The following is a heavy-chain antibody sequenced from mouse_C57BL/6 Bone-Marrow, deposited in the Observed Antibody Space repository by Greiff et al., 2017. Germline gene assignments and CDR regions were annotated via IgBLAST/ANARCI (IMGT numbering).Heavy chain of an antibody. CDR3: ANYDYYEAY. V-gene: IGHV1-84*01. CDR2: IYPGSGNT. J-gene: IGHJ2*01. CDR1: GYTFTDYY. D-gene: IGHD2-4*01. Sequence: LVESGPELVKPGASVKISCKASGYTFTDYYINWVKQRPGQGLEWIGWIYPGSGNTKYNEKIKSKATLTVDTTSSTAYMQLSSLTSEDSAVYFCANYDYYEAYWGQGTTLTVSS.